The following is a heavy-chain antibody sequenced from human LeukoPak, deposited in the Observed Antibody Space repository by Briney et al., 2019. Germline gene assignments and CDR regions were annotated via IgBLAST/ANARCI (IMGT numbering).Heavy chain of an antibody. Sequence: GGSLRLSCAASGFTFSSYSMNWVRQAPGKGLEWVSSIGSSSNYIYYADSVKGRFTISRDNAKNSLYLQMNSLRAEDTALYYCARGGYYDSSGYPSWEFDYWGQGTLVTVSS. CDR3: ARGGYYDSSGYPSWEFDY. J-gene: IGHJ4*02. D-gene: IGHD3-22*01. CDR1: GFTFSSYS. CDR2: IGSSSNYI. V-gene: IGHV3-21*04.